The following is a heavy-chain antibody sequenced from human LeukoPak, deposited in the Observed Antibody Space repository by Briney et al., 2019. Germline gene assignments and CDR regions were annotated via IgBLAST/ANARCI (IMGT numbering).Heavy chain of an antibody. CDR3: ARGSGTSPYYYYHGMDV. Sequence: SSVKVSCKASGGTFSSYAISWVRQAPGQGLEWMGGIIPIFGTANYAQKFQGRVTITADKSTSTAYMELSSLRSEDTAVYYCARGSGTSPYYYYHGMDVWGEGTTVTVSS. V-gene: IGHV1-69*06. D-gene: IGHD2-2*01. J-gene: IGHJ6*04. CDR1: GGTFSSYA. CDR2: IIPIFGTA.